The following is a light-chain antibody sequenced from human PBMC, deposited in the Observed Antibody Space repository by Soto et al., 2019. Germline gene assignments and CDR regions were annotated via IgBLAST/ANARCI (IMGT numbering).Light chain of an antibody. CDR3: NSYTTSDTWV. CDR2: DVS. J-gene: IGLJ3*02. Sequence: QSVPTQPASVSGSPGQSITISCTGSSSDVGAYKFVSWYQQIPGKAPKLMIYDVSYRPSGVSNSFSGSKSGNTASLTISGLQTEDEADYYCNSYTTSDTWVFGGGTKVTVL. CDR1: SSDVGAYKF. V-gene: IGLV2-14*01.